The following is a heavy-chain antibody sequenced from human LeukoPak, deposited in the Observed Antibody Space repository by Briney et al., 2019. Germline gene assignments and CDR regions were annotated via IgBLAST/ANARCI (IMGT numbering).Heavy chain of an antibody. J-gene: IGHJ3*02. V-gene: IGHV7-4-1*02. D-gene: IGHD3-9*01. CDR3: ARASDILTALGAFDI. CDR1: GYTFTSNA. Sequence: ASVKVSCKASGYTFTSNALNWVRQSPGQGPQWMGWIHTDTGNPTYAQGLSGRFVFSLDTSVSTAYLQISSLKAEDTAVYYCARASDILTALGAFDIWGQGTMVTVSS. CDR2: IHTDTGNP.